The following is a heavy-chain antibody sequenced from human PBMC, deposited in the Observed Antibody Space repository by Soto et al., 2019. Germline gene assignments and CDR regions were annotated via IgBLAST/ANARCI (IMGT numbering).Heavy chain of an antibody. CDR3: ASTDRDFYGLDV. Sequence: EVQLVESGGGLVQPGGSLRLSCEASGFTFRNYDMHWVRQGTGKGLEWVSGISAAGDPDYADSVGGRFTISRENAENSFFLQMNSLRVGDTAVYYCASTDRDFYGLDVWGEGTTFIVSS. CDR2: ISAAGDP. V-gene: IGHV3-13*05. CDR1: GFTFRNYD. J-gene: IGHJ6*04.